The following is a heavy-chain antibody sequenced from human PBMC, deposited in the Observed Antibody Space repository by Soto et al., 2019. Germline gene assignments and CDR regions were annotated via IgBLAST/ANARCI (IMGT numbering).Heavy chain of an antibody. CDR2: INHSGST. CDR3: ARERYSNYVD. CDR1: GGSFSGYY. J-gene: IGHJ4*02. Sequence: ETLSLTCAVYGGSFSGYYWSWIRQPPGKGLEWIGEINHSGSTNYNPSLKSRVTISVDTSKNQFSLKLSSVTAADTAVYYCARERYSNYVDWGQGTLVTVSS. V-gene: IGHV4-34*01. D-gene: IGHD4-4*01.